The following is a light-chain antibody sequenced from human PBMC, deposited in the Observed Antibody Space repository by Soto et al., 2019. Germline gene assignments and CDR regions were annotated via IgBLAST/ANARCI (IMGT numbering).Light chain of an antibody. Sequence: DIVMTQSPLSLPVTPGEPASISCRSSQSLLYSNGYNYLDWYLQKPGQSPHLLIYLGSNRASGVPDRFSGSGSGTDFTLNISRVEAEDVGVYYCMQTPQTWTFGQGTKVEIK. J-gene: IGKJ1*01. CDR2: LGS. V-gene: IGKV2-28*01. CDR1: QSLLYSNGYNY. CDR3: MQTPQTWT.